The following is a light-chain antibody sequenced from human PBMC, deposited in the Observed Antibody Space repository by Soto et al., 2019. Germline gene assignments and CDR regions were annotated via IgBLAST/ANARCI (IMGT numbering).Light chain of an antibody. Sequence: QSALTQPASVSGSPGQSITISCTGISTDVGTYNHVSWYQQHPGKAPKLMVFEVSNRPSGVSYRFSGSKSGNTASLTISGLQAEDEADYFCSSYSISTAYLFGTGTQLTVL. CDR2: EVS. J-gene: IGLJ1*01. CDR3: SSYSISTAYL. CDR1: STDVGTYNH. V-gene: IGLV2-14*02.